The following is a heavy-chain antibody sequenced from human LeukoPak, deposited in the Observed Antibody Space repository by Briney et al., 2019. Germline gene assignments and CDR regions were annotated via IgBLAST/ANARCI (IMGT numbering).Heavy chain of an antibody. CDR2: ISWNSASI. D-gene: IGHD5-12*01. V-gene: IGHV3-9*01. CDR3: AKDKAPLYSGYDWDLDF. Sequence: XVXQVPXXXLELVSGISWNSASIGYADSVKGRFTISRDNAKNSVYLQMNSLRAEDTAFYYCAKDKAPLYSGYDWDLDFWGQGTLVTVSS. J-gene: IGHJ4*02.